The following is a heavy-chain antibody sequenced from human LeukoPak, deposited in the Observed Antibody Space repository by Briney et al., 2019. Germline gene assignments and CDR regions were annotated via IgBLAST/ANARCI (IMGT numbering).Heavy chain of an antibody. D-gene: IGHD1-26*01. V-gene: IGHV3-23*01. J-gene: IGHJ4*02. CDR3: AQGGGSQFHS. Sequence: AGRSLRLSCEASGLTFTAYGMSWVRQAPGEWLEWASSVSNAGGITYYADSVKGRFTISRDNSKNTLYLQMNGLRAGDTAVYFCAQGGGSQFHSWGQGTLVTVSS. CDR2: VSNAGGIT. CDR1: GLTFTAYG.